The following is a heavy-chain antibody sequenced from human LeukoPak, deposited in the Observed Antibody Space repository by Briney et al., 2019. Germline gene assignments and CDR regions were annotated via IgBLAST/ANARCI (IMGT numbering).Heavy chain of an antibody. D-gene: IGHD2-21*02. CDR2: ISAYNGNT. CDR3: ARGVNSYYWSQNYYYMDV. V-gene: IGHV1-18*01. CDR1: GYTFTSYG. J-gene: IGHJ6*03. Sequence: ASVKVSCKASGYTFTSYGISWVRQAPGQGLEWMGWISAYNGNTNYAQKLQGRVTMTTDTSTSTAYMELRSLRSDDTAVYYCARGVNSYYWSQNYYYMDVWGKGTTVTVSS.